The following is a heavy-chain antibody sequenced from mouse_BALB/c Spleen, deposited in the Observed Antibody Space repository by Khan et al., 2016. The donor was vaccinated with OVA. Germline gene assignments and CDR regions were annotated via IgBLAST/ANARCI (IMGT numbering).Heavy chain of an antibody. CDR2: IYPGSGST. CDR3: ARSYYGSSYFDY. V-gene: IGHV1-77*01. Sequence: VELVESGPELVKPGASVKMSCKASGYTFTDYVISWVKQRTGQGLEWIGEIYPGSGSTYYNEKFKGKATLTADKSSNTAYMQLSSLTSEDSAFYICARSYYGSSYFDYWGQGTTRTGSS. D-gene: IGHD1-1*01. J-gene: IGHJ2*01. CDR1: GYTFTDYV.